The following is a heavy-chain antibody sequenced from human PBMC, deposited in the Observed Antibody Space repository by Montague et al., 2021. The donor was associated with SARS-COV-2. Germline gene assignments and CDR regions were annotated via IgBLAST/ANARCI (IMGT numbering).Heavy chain of an antibody. J-gene: IGHJ5*02. CDR1: GASISLNSHS. Sequence: SETLSLTCTVSGASISLNSHSWGWLRQPPGRGLEWITTVHNTGNSYHNSSLKSRGTISRDTSQRQVSLRLNSMTTTDTAVYYCARLPTGFPNWFDTWGQGILVTVSS. V-gene: IGHV4-39*01. D-gene: IGHD3-9*01. CDR3: ARLPTGFPNWFDT. CDR2: VHNTGNS.